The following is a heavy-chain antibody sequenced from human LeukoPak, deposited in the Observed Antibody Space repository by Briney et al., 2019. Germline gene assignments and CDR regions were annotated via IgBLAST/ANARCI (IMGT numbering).Heavy chain of an antibody. J-gene: IGHJ4*02. D-gene: IGHD3-9*01. CDR2: INSDGSST. V-gene: IGHV3-74*01. CDR1: GFTFSSYW. CDR3: AREGGYYDILTGYYTGQGFDY. Sequence: PGGSLRLSCAASGFTFSSYWMHWVRQAPGKGLVWVSRINSDGSSTSYADSVKGRFTISRDNAKNTLYLQMNSLRAEDTAVYYCAREGGYYDILTGYYTGQGFDYWGQGTLVTVSS.